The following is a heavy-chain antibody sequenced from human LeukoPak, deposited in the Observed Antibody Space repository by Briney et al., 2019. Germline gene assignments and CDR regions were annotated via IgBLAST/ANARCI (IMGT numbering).Heavy chain of an antibody. CDR3: ARGRADMYYYDSSGWRY. CDR2: LYYSGST. V-gene: IGHV4-39*07. Sequence: SETLSLTCTVSGGSISSSSYYWGWIRQPPGKGLEWIGSLYYSGSTYYNPSLKSRVTISVDTSKNQFSLKLSSVTAADTAVYYCARGRADMYYYDSSGWRYWGQGTLVTVSS. J-gene: IGHJ4*02. CDR1: GGSISSSSYY. D-gene: IGHD3-22*01.